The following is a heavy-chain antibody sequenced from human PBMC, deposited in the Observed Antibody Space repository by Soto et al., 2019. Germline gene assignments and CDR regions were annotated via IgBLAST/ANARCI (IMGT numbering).Heavy chain of an antibody. CDR2: INPNSGGT. V-gene: IGHV1-2*02. D-gene: IGHD3-10*01. J-gene: IGHJ6*02. Sequence: ASVKVSCKASGYTFTGYYMHWVREAPGQGLEWMGWINPNSGGTNYAQKFQGRVTMTRDTSISTAYMELSRLRSDDTAVYYCAREYGSGSYYYYGMDVWGQGTTVTVYS. CDR1: GYTFTGYY. CDR3: AREYGSGSYYYYGMDV.